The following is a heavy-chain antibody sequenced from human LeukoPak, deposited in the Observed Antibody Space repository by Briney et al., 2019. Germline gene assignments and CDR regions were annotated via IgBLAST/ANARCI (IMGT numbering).Heavy chain of an antibody. CDR1: GYTFTSYG. V-gene: IGHV1-18*01. CDR3: ARAPWDSGSYYTDYYYYYGMDV. Sequence: ASVKVSCKASGYTFTSYGISWVRQAPGQGLEWMGWISAYNGNTNYAQKLQGRVTMTTDTSTSTAYMELGSLRSDDTAVYYCARAPWDSGSYYTDYYYYYGMDVWGQGTTVTVSS. CDR2: ISAYNGNT. J-gene: IGHJ6*02. D-gene: IGHD3-10*01.